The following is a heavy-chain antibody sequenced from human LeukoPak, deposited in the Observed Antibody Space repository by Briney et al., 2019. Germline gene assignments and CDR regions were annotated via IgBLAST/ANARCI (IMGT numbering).Heavy chain of an antibody. CDR1: GFTFSNAW. CDR2: LKSKSEGGTT. Sequence: KTGGSLRLSCAASGFTFSNAWMSWVRQAPGKGLEWLGRLKSKSEGGTTDYAAPVKGRFTISRDDSKNTLYLQMNSLKTEDTAVYYCTTGRWPYYLDYWGQGTLVTVSS. D-gene: IGHD4-23*01. CDR3: TTGRWPYYLDY. J-gene: IGHJ4*02. V-gene: IGHV3-15*01.